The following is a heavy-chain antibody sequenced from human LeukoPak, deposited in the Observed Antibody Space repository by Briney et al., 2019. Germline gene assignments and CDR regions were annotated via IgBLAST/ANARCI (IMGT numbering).Heavy chain of an antibody. J-gene: IGHJ5*02. CDR2: ISSSSSYI. V-gene: IGHV3-21*01. CDR3: AREVDPNWFDP. D-gene: IGHD5-12*01. CDR1: GFTFSSYS. Sequence: GGSLRLSCAASGFTFSSYSMTWVRQAPGKGLEWVSSISSSSSYIYYADSVKGRFTISRDNAKNSLYLQMNSLRAEDTAVYYCAREVDPNWFDPWGQGTLVTVSS.